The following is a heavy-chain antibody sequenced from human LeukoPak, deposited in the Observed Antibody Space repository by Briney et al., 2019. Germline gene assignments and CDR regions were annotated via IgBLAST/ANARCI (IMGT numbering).Heavy chain of an antibody. Sequence: PSETLSLTCAVYGGSFSGYYWSWIRQPPGKGLEWIGSIYYSGSTYYNPSLKSRVTISVDTSKNQFSLKLSSVTAADTAVYYCATSKRGYSYGLDYWGQGTLVTVSS. CDR2: IYYSGST. CDR3: ATSKRGYSYGLDY. V-gene: IGHV4-34*01. D-gene: IGHD5-18*01. J-gene: IGHJ4*02. CDR1: GGSFSGYY.